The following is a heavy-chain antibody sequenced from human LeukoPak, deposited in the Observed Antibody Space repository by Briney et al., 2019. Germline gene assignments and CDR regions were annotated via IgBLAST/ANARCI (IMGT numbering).Heavy chain of an antibody. J-gene: IGHJ3*02. CDR1: GGSISSYY. Sequence: PSETLSLTCTVSGGSISSYYWSWVRQPPGKGLEWIGYIYYSGSTNYIPSLKRRVPISVHPSKIQFSLKLSSVTAADTAVYYCARDQYYYDSSGYYYDAFDIWGQGTMVTVSS. CDR3: ARDQYYYDSSGYYYDAFDI. CDR2: IYYSGST. V-gene: IGHV4-59*01. D-gene: IGHD3-22*01.